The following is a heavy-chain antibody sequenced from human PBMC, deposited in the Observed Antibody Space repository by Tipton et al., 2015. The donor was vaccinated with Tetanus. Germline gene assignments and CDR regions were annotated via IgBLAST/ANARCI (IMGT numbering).Heavy chain of an antibody. Sequence: LRLSCTVSGGSISSYYWSWIRQPPGKGLEWIGYIYYSGSTNYNPSLKSRVTISVDTSKNQLSLKLNSVTAADTAVYYCARGRDGYNYPFDYWGQGTLVIVSS. J-gene: IGHJ4*02. V-gene: IGHV4-59*01. CDR3: ARGRDGYNYPFDY. CDR2: IYYSGST. CDR1: GGSISSYY. D-gene: IGHD5-24*01.